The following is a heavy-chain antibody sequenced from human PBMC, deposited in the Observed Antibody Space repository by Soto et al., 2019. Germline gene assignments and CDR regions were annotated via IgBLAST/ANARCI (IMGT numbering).Heavy chain of an antibody. Sequence: QVQLVQSGAEVRKPGASVNVSCKTSGYIFTNYGVAWVRQAPGQGLELVAWISGYNGYPKHTQKFQGRVTVTTDTTTRTGYMELRNLSSDDKAVYYCATASAGALYDFWGQGTRVTVSS. D-gene: IGHD6-13*01. CDR3: ATASAGALYDF. CDR1: GYIFTNYG. J-gene: IGHJ4*02. V-gene: IGHV1-18*01. CDR2: ISGYNGYP.